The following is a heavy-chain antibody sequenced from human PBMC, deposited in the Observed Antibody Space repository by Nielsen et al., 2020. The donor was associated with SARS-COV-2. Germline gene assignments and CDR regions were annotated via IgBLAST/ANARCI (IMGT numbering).Heavy chain of an antibody. CDR2: INTNTGNP. D-gene: IGHD2-21*02. CDR3: ARDLITAVPFYYYYYMDV. Sequence: WVGQAPGQGLEWMGWINTNTGNPAYAQGFTGRFVFSLDTSVSTAYLQISSLKAEDTAVYYCARDLITAVPFYYYYYMDVWGKGTTVTVSS. J-gene: IGHJ6*03. V-gene: IGHV7-4-1*02.